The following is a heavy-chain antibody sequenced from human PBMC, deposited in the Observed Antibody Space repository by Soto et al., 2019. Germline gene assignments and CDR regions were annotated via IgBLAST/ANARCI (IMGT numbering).Heavy chain of an antibody. CDR1: GFSLSNARMG. J-gene: IGHJ4*02. V-gene: IGHV2-26*01. Sequence: SGPTLVNPTETLTLTCTVSGFSLSNARMGVSWIRQPPGKALEWLAHIFSNDEKSYSTSLKSRLTISKDTSKSQVVLTMTNMDPVDTATYYCARRTTLLRFLEWSAAFDYWGQGTLVTVSS. CDR3: ARRTTLLRFLEWSAAFDY. D-gene: IGHD3-3*01. CDR2: IFSNDEK.